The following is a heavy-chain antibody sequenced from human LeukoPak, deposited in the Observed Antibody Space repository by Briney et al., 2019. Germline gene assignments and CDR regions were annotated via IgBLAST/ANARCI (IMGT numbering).Heavy chain of an antibody. CDR2: ISSSSSYI. V-gene: IGHV3-21*01. J-gene: IGHJ3*02. Sequence: PGGSLRLSCAASGFTFSSYSMNWVRQAPGKGLEWVSSISSSSSYIYYADSVKGRFTISRDNAKNSLYLQMNSLRAEDTAVYYCARGIWDIVVVVAATEAFDIWGQGTMVTVSS. CDR1: GFTFSSYS. D-gene: IGHD2-15*01. CDR3: ARGIWDIVVVVAATEAFDI.